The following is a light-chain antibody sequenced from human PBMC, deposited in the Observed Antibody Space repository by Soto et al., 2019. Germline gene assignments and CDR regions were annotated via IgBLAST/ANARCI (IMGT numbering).Light chain of an antibody. V-gene: IGLV1-40*01. CDR2: GNS. J-gene: IGLJ3*02. Sequence: QSVLTQPRSVSGAPGQRVTISCTGSSSNIGAGYDVHWYQQLPGTAPKLLIYGNSNRPSGVPDRFSGSKSGTSASLAITGGHDEDEADDYCQSYDSSLSAWVFGGGTKLTVL. CDR1: SSNIGAGYD. CDR3: QSYDSSLSAWV.